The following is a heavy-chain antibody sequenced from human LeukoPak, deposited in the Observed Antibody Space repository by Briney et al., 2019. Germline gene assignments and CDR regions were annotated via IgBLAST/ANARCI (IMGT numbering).Heavy chain of an antibody. V-gene: IGHV1-2*02. J-gene: IGHJ4*02. Sequence: GASVKVSCKASGYTFTGYYMHWVRQAPGQGLEWMGWINPNSGGTNYAQKFQGRVTMTRDTSISTAYMELSRLRSDDTAVYYCARFPMYDFWSGYLDYWGQGTLVTVSS. CDR1: GYTFTGYY. CDR3: ARFPMYDFWSGYLDY. D-gene: IGHD3-3*01. CDR2: INPNSGGT.